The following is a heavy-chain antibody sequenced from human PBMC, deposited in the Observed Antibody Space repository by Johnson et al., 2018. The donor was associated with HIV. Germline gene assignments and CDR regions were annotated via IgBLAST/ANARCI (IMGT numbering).Heavy chain of an antibody. J-gene: IGHJ3*02. CDR1: GFTFSSYG. CDR3: ATDRGGSYDAFHI. Sequence: QVQLVESGGGVVQPGRSLRLSCAASGFTFSSYGMHWVRQAPGKGLEWVAVIWHDGRNKFYADSMKGRFIISRDYSKNTLYLQMNSLRGEDTAVYYCATDRGGSYDAFHIWGQGTMVTVSS. CDR2: IWHDGRNK. V-gene: IGHV3-33*01. D-gene: IGHD1-26*01.